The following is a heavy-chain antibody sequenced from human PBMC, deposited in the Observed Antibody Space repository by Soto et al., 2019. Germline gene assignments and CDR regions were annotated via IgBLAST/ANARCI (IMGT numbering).Heavy chain of an antibody. Sequence: PSETLSLTCAVYGGSFSGYYWSWIRQPPGKGLEWIGEINHSGSTNYNPSLKSRVTISVDTSKNQFSLKLSSVTAADTAVYYCAREGVSPFDYWGQGTQVTVSS. CDR1: GGSFSGYY. J-gene: IGHJ4*02. D-gene: IGHD3-10*01. CDR2: INHSGST. V-gene: IGHV4-34*01. CDR3: AREGVSPFDY.